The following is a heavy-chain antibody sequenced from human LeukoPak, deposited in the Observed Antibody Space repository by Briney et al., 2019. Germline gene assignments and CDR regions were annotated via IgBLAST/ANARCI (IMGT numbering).Heavy chain of an antibody. CDR3: ARGPPVEVASREGLYFDY. D-gene: IGHD5-24*01. J-gene: IGHJ4*02. CDR1: GFTFSNHW. CDR2: IRYDGSGK. V-gene: IGHV3-7*04. Sequence: GGSLRLSCAASGFTFSNHWMNWVRQAPGKGLDWVASIRYDGSGKYYVEAVKGQLTISRDDAKNSVFLQMNSLRGEDMGVYYCARGPPVEVASREGLYFDYWGQGSLVTVSS.